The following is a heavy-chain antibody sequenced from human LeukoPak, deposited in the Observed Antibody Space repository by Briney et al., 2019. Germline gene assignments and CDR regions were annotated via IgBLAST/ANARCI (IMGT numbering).Heavy chain of an antibody. V-gene: IGHV1-2*02. Sequence: ASVKVSCKASGYTFTGYYMHWVRQAPGQGLEWMGWINPNSGGTNYAQKFQGRVTMTRDTSISTAYMELSRLRSDDTAAYYCARGPYYDILTDPWGQGTLVTVSS. D-gene: IGHD3-9*01. CDR2: INPNSGGT. CDR1: GYTFTGYY. J-gene: IGHJ5*02. CDR3: ARGPYYDILTDP.